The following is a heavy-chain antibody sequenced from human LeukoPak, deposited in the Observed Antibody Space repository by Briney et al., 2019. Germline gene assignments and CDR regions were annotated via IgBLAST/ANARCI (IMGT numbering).Heavy chain of an antibody. J-gene: IGHJ5*02. D-gene: IGHD3-22*01. CDR2: IYTSGST. CDR1: GGSISSSNW. Sequence: PSETLSLTCAVSGGSISSSNWWSWVRQPPGQGLEWIGRIYTSGSTNYNPSLKSRVTMSVDTSKNQFSLKLSSVTAADTAVYYCARGLYYYDSSGFVGWFDPWGQGTLVTVSS. V-gene: IGHV4-4*02. CDR3: ARGLYYYDSSGFVGWFDP.